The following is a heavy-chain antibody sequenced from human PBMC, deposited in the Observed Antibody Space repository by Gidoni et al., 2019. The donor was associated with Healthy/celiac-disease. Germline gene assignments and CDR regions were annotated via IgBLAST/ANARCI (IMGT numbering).Heavy chain of an antibody. CDR2: ISGSGGST. D-gene: IGHD3-22*01. CDR1: GFPFSSYA. CDR3: AKGDSAYYYDSSGSY. Sequence: EVQLLESGGGLVQPGGSLRLSCAASGFPFSSYAMSCVRQAPGKGLAWGSAISGSGGSTYYADSVKGRFTISRDNSKNTLYLQMNSLRAEDTAVYYCAKGDSAYYYDSSGSYWGQGTLVTVSS. V-gene: IGHV3-23*01. J-gene: IGHJ4*02.